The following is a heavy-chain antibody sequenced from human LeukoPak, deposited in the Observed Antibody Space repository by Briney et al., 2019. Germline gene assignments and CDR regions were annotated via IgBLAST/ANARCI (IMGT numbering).Heavy chain of an antibody. CDR2: IYHSGST. V-gene: IGHV4-4*02. CDR1: GGSISSSNW. CDR3: ARIPRGYSYCTPDY. Sequence: PSETLSLTCAVSGGSISSSNWWSWVRQPPGKGLEWIGEIYHSGSTNYNPSLKSRVTISVDKSKNQFSLKLSSVTAADTAVYYCARIPRGYSYCTPDYWGQGTLVTVSS. D-gene: IGHD5-18*01. J-gene: IGHJ4*02.